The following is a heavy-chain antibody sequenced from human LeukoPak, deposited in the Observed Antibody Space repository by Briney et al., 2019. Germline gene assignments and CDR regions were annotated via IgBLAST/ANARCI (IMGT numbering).Heavy chain of an antibody. Sequence: GESLKISCKGSGYSFTDYWIGWVRQMPGKGLKWMGIIYPGDSDARYSPSFQGQVTISADKSISTAYLQWSSLKASDTAMYYCARRRDLYSGSYYPFDYWGQGTLVTVSS. J-gene: IGHJ4*02. CDR1: GYSFTDYW. D-gene: IGHD1-26*01. V-gene: IGHV5-51*01. CDR2: IYPGDSDA. CDR3: ARRRDLYSGSYYPFDY.